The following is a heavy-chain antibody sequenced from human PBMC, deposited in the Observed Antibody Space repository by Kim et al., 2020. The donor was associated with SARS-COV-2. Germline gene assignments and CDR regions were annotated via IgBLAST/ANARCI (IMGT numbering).Heavy chain of an antibody. V-gene: IGHV3-7*04. D-gene: IGHD3-22*01. CDR2: IKEDGSEK. CDR3: ARGLGLGY. Sequence: GGSLRRSCAASGFTFSSYWMSWVRQAPGKGLEWVANIKEDGSEKYYVDSVKGRFTISRDNAKNSLYMQMSSLRAEDTAVYYCARGLGLGYWGQGTLVTVSS. CDR1: GFTFSSYW. J-gene: IGHJ4*02.